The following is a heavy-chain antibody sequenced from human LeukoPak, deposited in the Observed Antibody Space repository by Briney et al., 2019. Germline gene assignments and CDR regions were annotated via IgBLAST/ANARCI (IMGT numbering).Heavy chain of an antibody. D-gene: IGHD6-19*01. CDR2: MNPNSGNT. V-gene: IGHV1-8*01. CDR1: GYTFTSYD. J-gene: IGHJ6*02. CDR3: ARGGMQWLGIYYYYYGMDV. Sequence: ASVKVSCKASGYTFTSYDINWARQATGQGLEWMGWMNPNSGNTGYAQKFQGRVTMTRNTSISTAYMELSSLRSEDTAVYYCARGGMQWLGIYYYYYGMDVWGQGTTVTVSS.